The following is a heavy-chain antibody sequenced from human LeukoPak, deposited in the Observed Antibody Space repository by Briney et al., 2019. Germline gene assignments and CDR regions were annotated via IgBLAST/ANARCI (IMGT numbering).Heavy chain of an antibody. V-gene: IGHV3-53*01. J-gene: IGHJ4*02. CDR3: ARDSNSSGCFDY. D-gene: IGHD6-19*01. CDR2: ICSGGST. CDR1: GFTISSNY. Sequence: GGSLRLSCAASGFTISSNYMSWVRQAPGKGLEWVSVICSGGSTYYADSVKGRFTISRDNSKNTLYLQMNSLRAEDTAVYYCARDSNSSGCFDYWGQGTLVTVSS.